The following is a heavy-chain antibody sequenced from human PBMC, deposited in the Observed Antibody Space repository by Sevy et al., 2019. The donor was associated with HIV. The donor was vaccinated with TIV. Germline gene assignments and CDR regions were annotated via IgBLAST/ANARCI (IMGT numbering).Heavy chain of an antibody. J-gene: IGHJ5*02. CDR3: AKDLDYDILTGPWDS. V-gene: IGHV3-23*01. Sequence: GGSLRLSCVASGFTFRRHAMSWLRQAPGKGLEWVSGIGGSGGSGGTTFYADSVRGRIAISRDNSKNTVYLQITSLGVEDTAVYYCAKDLDYDILTGPWDSWGQGTLVTVSS. D-gene: IGHD3-9*01. CDR1: GFTFRRHA. CDR2: IGGSGGSGGTT.